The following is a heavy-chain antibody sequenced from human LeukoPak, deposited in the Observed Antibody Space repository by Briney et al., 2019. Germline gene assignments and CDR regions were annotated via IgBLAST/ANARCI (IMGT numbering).Heavy chain of an antibody. CDR1: GFTFSSYA. D-gene: IGHD1-7*01. CDR3: AKETRPSLVSFDY. Sequence: GGSLRLSCAASGFTFSSYAMSWVRQAPGKGLEWVSVIYSGGSTYYADSVKGRFTISRDNSKNTLYLQMNSLRAEDTAVYYCAKETRPSLVSFDYWGQGTLVTVSS. CDR2: IYSGGST. J-gene: IGHJ4*02. V-gene: IGHV3-23*03.